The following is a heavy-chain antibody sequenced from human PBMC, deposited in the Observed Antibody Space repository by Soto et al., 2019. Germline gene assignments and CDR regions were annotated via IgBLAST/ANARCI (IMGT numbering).Heavy chain of an antibody. D-gene: IGHD4-17*01. CDR1: GFTFSDYY. CDR2: ISSSGSTI. V-gene: IGHV3-11*01. Sequence: PGGSLRLSCATSGFTFSDYYMGWIRQAPGKGLEWVSYISSSGSTIYYADSVKGRFTISRDNAKNSLYLQMNSLRAEDTAVYYCAIDYGDYDAFDIWGQGTMVTVSS. J-gene: IGHJ3*02. CDR3: AIDYGDYDAFDI.